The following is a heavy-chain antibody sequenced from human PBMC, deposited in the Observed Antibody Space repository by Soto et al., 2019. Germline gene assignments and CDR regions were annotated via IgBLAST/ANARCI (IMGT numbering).Heavy chain of an antibody. CDR3: AKDSRGVVVPAAMY. D-gene: IGHD2-2*01. CDR1: GFTFSSYG. CDR2: VSSSGGTT. Sequence: EVQLLESGGGLVQPGGSLRLSCAASGFTFSSYGMSWVRQAPGKGLEWVSAVSSSGGTTNYAGSVKGRFTISRDNSKNTLYLQMNSLRAEDTAVYYCAKDSRGVVVPAAMYWGQGTLVTVSS. J-gene: IGHJ4*01. V-gene: IGHV3-23*01.